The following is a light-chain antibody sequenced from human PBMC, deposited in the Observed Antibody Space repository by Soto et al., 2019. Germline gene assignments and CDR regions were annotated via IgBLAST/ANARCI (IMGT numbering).Light chain of an antibody. CDR3: SSYTSGRDVYV. CDR1: SSDVGSYHY. CDR2: EVS. Sequence: QSALTQPRSVSGSPGQSVTISCTGSSSDVGSYHYVSWFQQHPGKAPKLIIFEVSDRPSGVSTRFSGSKSGDTASLTISGLQADDEADYYCSSYTSGRDVYVFGGGTKLTVL. J-gene: IGLJ1*01. V-gene: IGLV2-14*01.